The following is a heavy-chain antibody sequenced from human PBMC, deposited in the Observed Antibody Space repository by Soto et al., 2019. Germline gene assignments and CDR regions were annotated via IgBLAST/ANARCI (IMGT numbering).Heavy chain of an antibody. Sequence: VASVKVSCKASVITYTTYAIHWVRQAPGQGLEWMGWINTGNGNTRYSQRFQGRVTLTTDTSASTAYMDVSSLTSEDTAVYYCARAISGYVSWGQGTLVTVSS. CDR1: VITYTTYA. V-gene: IGHV1-3*04. J-gene: IGHJ5*02. D-gene: IGHD5-12*01. CDR3: ARAISGYVS. CDR2: INTGNGNT.